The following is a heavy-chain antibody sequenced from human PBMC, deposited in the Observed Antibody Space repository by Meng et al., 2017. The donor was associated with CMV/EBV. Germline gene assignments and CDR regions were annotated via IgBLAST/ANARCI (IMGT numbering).Heavy chain of an antibody. CDR2: ISSSGSTI. V-gene: IGHV3-11*01. J-gene: IGHJ3*02. CDR1: GFTFSDYY. CDR3: ARVSIRGAFDI. Sequence: CAASGFTFSDYYMSWLRQAPGKGLEWVSYISSSGSTIYYADSVKGRFTISRDNAKNSLYLQMNSLRAEDTAVYYCARVSIRGAFDIWGQGTMVTVSS.